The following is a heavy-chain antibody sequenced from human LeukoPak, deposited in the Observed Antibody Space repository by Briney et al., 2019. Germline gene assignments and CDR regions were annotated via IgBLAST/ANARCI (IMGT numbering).Heavy chain of an antibody. Sequence: TGGSLRLSCAASGFTFSSYSMNWVRQAPGKGLEWVSSISSSSSYIYYADPVKGRFTISRDNAKNSLYLQMNSLRAEDTAVYYCARESKYSSGDWFDPWGQGTLVTVSS. CDR2: ISSSSSYI. CDR1: GFTFSSYS. CDR3: ARESKYSSGDWFDP. J-gene: IGHJ5*02. D-gene: IGHD6-25*01. V-gene: IGHV3-21*01.